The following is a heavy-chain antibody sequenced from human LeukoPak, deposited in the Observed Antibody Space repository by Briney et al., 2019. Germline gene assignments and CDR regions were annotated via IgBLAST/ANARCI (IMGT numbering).Heavy chain of an antibody. J-gene: IGHJ4*01. Sequence: PGGSLRLSCAASGFTFSSYAMSWVRLAPGKGLEWVSGISGSGGSTYYADSVKGRFTISRDNSKNTLYLQMNSLRAEDTAVYYCAKVGGGGVARPFDYWGQGTLVTVSS. D-gene: IGHD6-6*01. CDR2: ISGSGGST. V-gene: IGHV3-23*01. CDR1: GFTFSSYA. CDR3: AKVGGGGVARPFDY.